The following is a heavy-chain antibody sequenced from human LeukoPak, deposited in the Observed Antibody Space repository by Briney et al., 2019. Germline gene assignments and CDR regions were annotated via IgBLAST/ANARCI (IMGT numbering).Heavy chain of an antibody. J-gene: IGHJ3*02. CDR1: GGSISSYY. CDR3: ARNRGTFVELMFDI. D-gene: IGHD1-1*01. V-gene: IGHV4-59*01. CDR2: IYYSGST. Sequence: PSETLSLTCNVSGGSISSYYWSWIRQPPGKGLEWIGYIYYSGSTDYNPSLRSRVTISVDTSKNQFSLKLTSVTAADPAVYYCARNRGTFVELMFDIWGLGTMVTVSS.